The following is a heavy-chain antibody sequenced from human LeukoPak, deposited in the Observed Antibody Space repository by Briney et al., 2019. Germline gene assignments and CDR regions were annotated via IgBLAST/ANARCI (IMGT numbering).Heavy chain of an antibody. J-gene: IGHJ5*02. D-gene: IGHD5-12*01. CDR1: GGCFSGYY. CDR2: INHSGST. V-gene: IGHV4-34*01. Sequence: PSETLSLTCAVYGGCFSGYYWSWIRQPPGEGLEWIGEINHSGSTNYNPSLKSRVTISVDTSKSQFSLKLSSVTAADTAVYYCARGVGGYDAWGQGTLVTVSS. CDR3: ARGVGGYDA.